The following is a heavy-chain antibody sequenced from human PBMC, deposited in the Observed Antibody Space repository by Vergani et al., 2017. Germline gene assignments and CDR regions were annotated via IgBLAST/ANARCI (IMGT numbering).Heavy chain of an antibody. CDR1: GYTFTGYY. CDR3: ASIPRSMVRGVGRDY. D-gene: IGHD3-10*01. J-gene: IGHJ4*02. V-gene: IGHV1-2*02. CDR2: INPNSGGT. Sequence: QVQLVQSGAEVKKPGASVKVSCKASGYTFTGYYMHWVRQAPGQGLEWMGWINPNSGGTNYAPKFQGRVTMTRDTSISTAYMELSRLRSDDTAVYYCASIPRSMVRGVGRDYWGQGTLVTVSS.